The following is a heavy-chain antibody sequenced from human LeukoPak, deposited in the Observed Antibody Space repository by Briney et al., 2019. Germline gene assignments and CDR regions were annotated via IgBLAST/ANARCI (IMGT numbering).Heavy chain of an antibody. J-gene: IGHJ4*02. D-gene: IGHD4-17*01. V-gene: IGHV3-21*01. CDR1: GFTFRSYS. CDR3: ANYGDRYYFDH. CDR2: ISSSSNYI. Sequence: GGSLRLSCAASGFTFRSYSMNWVRQAPGKGLEWVSSISSSSNYIYYADSVKGRFTISRDNAKNSLNLQMNSLRAEDTAVYYCANYGDRYYFDHWGQGTLVTVSS.